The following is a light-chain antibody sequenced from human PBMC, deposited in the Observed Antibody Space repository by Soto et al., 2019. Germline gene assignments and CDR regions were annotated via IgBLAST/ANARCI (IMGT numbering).Light chain of an antibody. CDR3: QHYFSIPLT. CDR1: QSVLSSSNNKNC. V-gene: IGKV4-1*01. J-gene: IGKJ4*01. CDR2: CAS. Sequence: DIVLTQSPDSLAVSLGERATINCKSSQSVLSSSNNKNCLVWYQQKPGQPPKVLVYCASIRGYGVPDRFTGSGSVTAFTLTISMLHAEDRAVYYVQHYFSIPLTFGGATNVDIK.